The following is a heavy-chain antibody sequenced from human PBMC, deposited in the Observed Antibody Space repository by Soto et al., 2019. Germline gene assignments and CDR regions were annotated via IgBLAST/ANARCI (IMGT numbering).Heavy chain of an antibody. Sequence: VQLVESGGGLIQPGGTLRLSCAASGFNISTNYMTWVRQAPGKGLEWVSVLYVDGSPYYADSVKGRFVISRDSSTNTLFLQLSSLRADDTALYYCARSRGRHQYYFDFWGRGTPVTVSS. D-gene: IGHD3-10*01. CDR1: GFNISTNY. CDR3: ARSRGRHQYYFDF. J-gene: IGHJ4*02. V-gene: IGHV3-53*01. CDR2: LYVDGSP.